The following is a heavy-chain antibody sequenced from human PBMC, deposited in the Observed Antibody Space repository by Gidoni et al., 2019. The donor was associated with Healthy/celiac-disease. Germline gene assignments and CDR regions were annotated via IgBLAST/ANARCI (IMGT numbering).Heavy chain of an antibody. D-gene: IGHD2-2*01. CDR3: ARDRPSRYCSSTSCYSIRGNYFDY. Sequence: QLQLQESGPVLVKPSETLSLPCTVSGGSISSRSYYWGWIRQPPGKGLEWIGSIYYSWSTYYNPSLKSRVTISVDTSKNQFSLKLSSVTAADTAVYYCARDRPSRYCSSTSCYSIRGNYFDYWGQGTLVTVSS. V-gene: IGHV4-39*07. CDR1: GGSISSRSYY. CDR2: IYYSWST. J-gene: IGHJ4*02.